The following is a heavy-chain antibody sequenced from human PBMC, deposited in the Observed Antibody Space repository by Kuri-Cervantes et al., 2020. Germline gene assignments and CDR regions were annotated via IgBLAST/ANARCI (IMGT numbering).Heavy chain of an antibody. CDR2: IKQDGTEK. CDR1: GFTFSSYW. Sequence: GESLKISCAASGFTFSSYWVNWVRQAPGKGLEWVANIKQDGTEKYYVDSVKGRFTISRGNAKSSLYLQMNSLRAEDTAVYYCTRGWSCSSPSCSGRKYWGQGTLVTVSS. V-gene: IGHV3-7*01. J-gene: IGHJ4*02. D-gene: IGHD2-2*01. CDR3: TRGWSCSSPSCSGRKY.